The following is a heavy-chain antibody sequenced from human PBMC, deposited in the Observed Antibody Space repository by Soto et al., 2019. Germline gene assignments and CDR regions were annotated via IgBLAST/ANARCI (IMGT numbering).Heavy chain of an antibody. J-gene: IGHJ4*02. D-gene: IGHD3-22*01. CDR3: MLGSGWKDFAY. CDR2: VHDSGSS. CDR1: GGSMTTYY. V-gene: IGHV4-4*08. Sequence: SETLSLTCAVSGGSMTTYYWNWIRQTPGKGLEWIGYVHDSGSSNYNPSLKSRVAISIDTAKNHFSLRLTSVTPADTAVYYCMLGSGWKDFAYWGQGTLVTVSS.